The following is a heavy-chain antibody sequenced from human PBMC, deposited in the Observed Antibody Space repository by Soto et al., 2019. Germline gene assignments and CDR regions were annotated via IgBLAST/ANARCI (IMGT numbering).Heavy chain of an antibody. CDR3: ARGLYRRRGFFDY. V-gene: IGHV4-34*01. J-gene: IGHJ4*02. D-gene: IGHD3-10*01. CDR2: INHSGST. CDR1: GGSFSGYY. Sequence: NPSETLSLTCAVYGGSFSGYYWSWIRQPPGKGLEWIGEINHSGSTNYNPSLKSRVTISVDTSKNQFSLKLSSVTAADTAVYYCARGLYRRRGFFDYWGQGTLVTVSS.